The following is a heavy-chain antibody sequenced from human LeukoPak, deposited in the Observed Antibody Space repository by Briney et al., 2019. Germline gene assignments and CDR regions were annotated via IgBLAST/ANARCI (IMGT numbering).Heavy chain of an antibody. Sequence: GASVKVSCKASGYTFTSYGISWVRQAPGQGLEWMGIINPSGGSTGYAQKFQGRVTMTRDTSTSTVYMELSSLRSEDTAVYYCARGYYYDSSGADWGQGTLVTVSS. D-gene: IGHD3-22*01. CDR2: INPSGGST. J-gene: IGHJ4*02. CDR1: GYTFTSYG. CDR3: ARGYYYDSSGAD. V-gene: IGHV1-46*01.